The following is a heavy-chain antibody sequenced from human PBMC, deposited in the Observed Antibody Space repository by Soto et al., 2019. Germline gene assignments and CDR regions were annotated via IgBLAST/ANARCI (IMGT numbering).Heavy chain of an antibody. CDR2: IIPIFGTA. CDR1: GGTFSSYA. J-gene: IGHJ4*02. V-gene: IGHV1-69*12. D-gene: IGHD3-22*01. Sequence: QVQLVQSGAEVKKPGSSVKVSCKASGGTFSSYAISWVRQAPGQGLEWMGGIIPIFGTANYAQKFQGRVTITADESTSTAYMELSSLRSEDTAVYYCARETGGDYSDSSGYYDYWGQGTLVTVSS. CDR3: ARETGGDYSDSSGYYDY.